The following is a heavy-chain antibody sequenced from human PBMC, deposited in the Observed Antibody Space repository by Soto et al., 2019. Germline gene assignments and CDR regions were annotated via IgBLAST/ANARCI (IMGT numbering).Heavy chain of an antibody. CDR2: MDPINGAT. CDR3: GRGPSPRAPAGGTPYYYAMDV. Sequence: ASVKVSCKASGYDFTAYDINWVRQASGQGLEWMGWMDPINGATGSARRFQGRVSMTRNTATATAYLELTSLRSDDSAVYFCGRGPSPRAPAGGTPYYYAMDVWGQGTTVTVSS. D-gene: IGHD2-2*01. J-gene: IGHJ6*02. V-gene: IGHV1-8*02. CDR1: GYDFTAYD.